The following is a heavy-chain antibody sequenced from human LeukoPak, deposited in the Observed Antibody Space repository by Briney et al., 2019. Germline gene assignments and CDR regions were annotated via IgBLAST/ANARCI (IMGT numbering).Heavy chain of an antibody. D-gene: IGHD6-19*01. CDR1: GGSISSYY. CDR2: IYYSGST. V-gene: IGHV4-59*01. J-gene: IGHJ4*02. Sequence: SETLSLTCTVSGGSISSYYWSWIRQPPGKGLEWIGYIYYSGSTNYNPSLKSRVTISVDTSKNQFSLKLSSVTAADTAVYYCARVAGRGGSGWYYFDYWGQGTLVTVSS. CDR3: ARVAGRGGSGWYYFDY.